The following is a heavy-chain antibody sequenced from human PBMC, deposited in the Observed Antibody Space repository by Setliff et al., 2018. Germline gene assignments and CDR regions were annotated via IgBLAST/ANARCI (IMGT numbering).Heavy chain of an antibody. V-gene: IGHV4-4*02. D-gene: IGHD6-6*01. CDR3: ARGRNIAARLLDS. Sequence: PSETLSLTCTVSGGSISSSNWWTWVRQPPGKGLEWIGEIYHSGSINYNPSLKSRVTMSVDKSKNQFSLKLTSVTAADTAVYYCARGRNIAARLLDSWGQGALVTVSS. CDR2: IYHSGSI. J-gene: IGHJ4*02. CDR1: GGSISSSNW.